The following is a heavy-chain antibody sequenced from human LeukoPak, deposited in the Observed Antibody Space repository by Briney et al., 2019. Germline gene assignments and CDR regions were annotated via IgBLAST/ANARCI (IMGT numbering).Heavy chain of an antibody. V-gene: IGHV3-7*01. J-gene: IGHJ6*02. D-gene: IGHD3-3*01. CDR2: IKQGGSEK. Sequence: GGSLRLSCAASGFTFSSYWMSWVRQAPGKGLELVSNIKQGGSEKYYVDSVKGRFTISRDNAKNSLYLQMTSLSAEDTAVYSCPRDGYYDFWSGSYPSYYYGMDVWGQGTTVTVSS. CDR1: GFTFSSYW. CDR3: PRDGYYDFWSGSYPSYYYGMDV.